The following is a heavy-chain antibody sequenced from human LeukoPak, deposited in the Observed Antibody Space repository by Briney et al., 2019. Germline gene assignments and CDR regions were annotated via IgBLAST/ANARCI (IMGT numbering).Heavy chain of an antibody. CDR3: AKSAVSGDYPYYYYYGMDV. CDR2: ISWNSGSI. Sequence: GGSLRLSCAASGFTFDDYAMHWVRQAPGKGLEWVSGISWNSGSIGYADSVKGRFTISRDNAKNSLYLQMNSLRAEDTALYYCAKSAVSGDYPYYYYYGMDVWGQGTTVTASS. J-gene: IGHJ6*02. V-gene: IGHV3-9*01. CDR1: GFTFDDYA. D-gene: IGHD4-17*01.